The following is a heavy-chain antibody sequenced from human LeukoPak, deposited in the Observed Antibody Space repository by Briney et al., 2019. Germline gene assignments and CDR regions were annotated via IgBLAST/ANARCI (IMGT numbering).Heavy chain of an antibody. CDR2: IHFSGST. J-gene: IGHJ4*02. CDR3: ARGQGRKQLVPNYSPD. Sequence: PSETLSLTCAVSGDSISRGTHSWSWIRQPPGKEPEWIGYIHFSGSTNYKSSLKSRVTISVDTSKNQFSLKLSSVTAADTAVYYCARGQGRKQLVPNYSPDWGQGTLVTVSS. D-gene: IGHD6-13*01. CDR1: GDSISRGTHS. V-gene: IGHV4-61*01.